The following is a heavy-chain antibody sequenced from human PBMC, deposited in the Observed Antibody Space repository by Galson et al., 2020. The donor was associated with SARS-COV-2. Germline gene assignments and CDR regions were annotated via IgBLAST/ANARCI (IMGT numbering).Heavy chain of an antibody. Sequence: GESLKISCAASGFTFSSYDMHWVRQATGKGLEWVSAIGTAGDTYYPGSVKGRFTISRENAKNSLYLQMNSLRAGDTAVYYCARGAVSSSWASRYYYYYDMDVWGKGTTVTVSS. V-gene: IGHV3-13*01. CDR1: GFTFSSYD. CDR3: ARGAVSSSWASRYYYYYDMDV. D-gene: IGHD6-6*01. J-gene: IGHJ6*03. CDR2: IGTAGDT.